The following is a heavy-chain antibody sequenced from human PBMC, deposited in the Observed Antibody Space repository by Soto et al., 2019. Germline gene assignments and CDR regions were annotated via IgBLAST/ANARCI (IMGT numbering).Heavy chain of an antibody. J-gene: IGHJ4*02. V-gene: IGHV4-39*01. D-gene: IGHD4-17*01. CDR3: ARLTVGAYMFSF. CDR2: VYYTGSTYTGST. Sequence: QLQLQESGPGLVKPSETLSLTCTVSGASVGDSTYQWGWIRQPPGKGLEWIGSVYYTGSTYTGSTYYNPSLKSRVTISVDTSKNQFSLRLSAVTAADTAVYYCARLTVGAYMFSFWGQGTQVTVSS. CDR1: GASVGDSTYQ.